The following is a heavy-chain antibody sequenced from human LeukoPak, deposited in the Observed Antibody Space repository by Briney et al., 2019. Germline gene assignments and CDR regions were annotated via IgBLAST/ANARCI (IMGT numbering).Heavy chain of an antibody. CDR2: IKYDGSYT. J-gene: IGHJ4*02. Sequence: TGGSLRLSCAASGFTFSSYAMSWVRQAPGKGLEWVSRIKYDGSYTNYADSVKGRFTISRDNARNTLSLHMISLRAEDTAVYFCVRDGDAHNFDFWGQGVLVTVSS. V-gene: IGHV3-74*01. D-gene: IGHD5-24*01. CDR3: VRDGDAHNFDF. CDR1: GFTFSSYA.